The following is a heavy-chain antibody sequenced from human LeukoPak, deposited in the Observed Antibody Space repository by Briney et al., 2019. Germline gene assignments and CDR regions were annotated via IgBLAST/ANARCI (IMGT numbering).Heavy chain of an antibody. J-gene: IGHJ5*02. Sequence: PSETLSLTCTVSGGSISSSTYDWGWIRQPPGKGLEWIGNIHYSGITHYNPSLKSRVTITVDPSKNQFSLKLSSVTAADTAVYFCARLPYYYDSNESWGQGTLVTVSS. V-gene: IGHV4-39*01. CDR1: GGSISSSTYD. CDR2: IHYSGIT. D-gene: IGHD3-22*01. CDR3: ARLPYYYDSNES.